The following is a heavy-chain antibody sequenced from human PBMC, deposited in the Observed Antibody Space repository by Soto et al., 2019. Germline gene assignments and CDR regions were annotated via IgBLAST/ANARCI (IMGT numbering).Heavy chain of an antibody. J-gene: IGHJ6*02. D-gene: IGHD1-26*01. Sequence: QVQLVQSGAELRRPGTSVKVSCRTSGYSFTSCDIDWLRHASGGELQWLGWMSPDKGNTGYAQKFRGRVTKTSETSTRTRYMGLASLSSEETPIYYCARTSGRPSNYYRVDVWGQGTTVTVS. CDR3: ARTSGRPSNYYRVDV. CDR1: GYSFTSCD. CDR2: MSPDKGNT. V-gene: IGHV1-8*01.